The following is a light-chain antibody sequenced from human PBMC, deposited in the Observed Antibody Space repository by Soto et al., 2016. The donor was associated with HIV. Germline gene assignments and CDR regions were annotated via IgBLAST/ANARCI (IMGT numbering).Light chain of an antibody. Sequence: DIQMTQSPSTLSASVGDRVTITCRASQSISSWLAWYQQKPGKASKLLIYKASSLESGVPSRFSSSGSGTEFTLTISSLQPDDFATYYCQQYNSYSYTFGQGTKLEIK. CDR3: QQYNSYSYT. CDR2: KAS. V-gene: IGKV1-5*03. J-gene: IGKJ2*01. CDR1: QSISSW.